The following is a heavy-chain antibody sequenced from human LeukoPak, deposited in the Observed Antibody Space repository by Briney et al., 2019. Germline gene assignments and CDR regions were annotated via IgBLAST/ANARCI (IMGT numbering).Heavy chain of an antibody. CDR3: ARVYIQFSTVTTGLGYFDY. CDR2: IYYSGST. D-gene: IGHD4-17*01. V-gene: IGHV4-39*07. Sequence: PSETLSLTCTVSGGSISSSNYYWGWIRQPPGKGLEWIGSIYYSGSTYYNPSLKSRVTISVDTSKNQFSLKLSSVTAADTAVYYCARVYIQFSTVTTGLGYFDYWGQGTLVTVSS. J-gene: IGHJ4*02. CDR1: GGSISSSNYY.